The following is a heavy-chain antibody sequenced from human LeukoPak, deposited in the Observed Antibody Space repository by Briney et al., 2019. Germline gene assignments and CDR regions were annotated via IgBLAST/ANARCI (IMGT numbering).Heavy chain of an antibody. J-gene: IGHJ4*02. CDR2: IRYDGSNK. V-gene: IGHV3-30*02. Sequence: GGSLRLSCAASGFTFSSYGMHWVRQAPGKGLEWVAFIRYDGSNKYYADSVKGRFTISRDNSKNTLYLQMNSLRAGDTAVYYCAKDWSIVGAYYYFDYWGQGTLVTVSS. D-gene: IGHD1-26*01. CDR1: GFTFSSYG. CDR3: AKDWSIVGAYYYFDY.